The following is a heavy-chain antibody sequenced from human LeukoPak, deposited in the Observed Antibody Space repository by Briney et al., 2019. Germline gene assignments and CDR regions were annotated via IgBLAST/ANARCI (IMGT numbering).Heavy chain of an antibody. CDR2: IYPGDSDT. J-gene: IGHJ3*02. D-gene: IGHD1-26*01. CDR1: GYIFTTYW. V-gene: IGHV5-51*01. Sequence: GESLKISCKGPGYIFTTYWIAWVRQMPEKGLECMGIIYPGDSDTRYSPSFQGQVTISVDKSISTAYLQWSSLKASDTAIYYCARHRIVGATKSDYDIWGQGTMVTVSS. CDR3: ARHRIVGATKSDYDI.